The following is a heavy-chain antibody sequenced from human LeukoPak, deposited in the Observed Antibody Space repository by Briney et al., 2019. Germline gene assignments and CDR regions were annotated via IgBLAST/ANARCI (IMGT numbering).Heavy chain of an antibody. V-gene: IGHV5-51*01. CDR2: IYPGDSDT. D-gene: IGHD1-26*01. J-gene: IGHJ6*03. Sequence: GASLKISCKGSGYRFTNYWIAWVRQLPGKGLEWMGIIYPGDSDTRYSPSFQGQVTISADKSISTAYLQWSSLKASDTAMYYCARRSYSDYYYYMDVWGKGTTVTVSS. CDR3: ARRSYSDYYYYMDV. CDR1: GYRFTNYW.